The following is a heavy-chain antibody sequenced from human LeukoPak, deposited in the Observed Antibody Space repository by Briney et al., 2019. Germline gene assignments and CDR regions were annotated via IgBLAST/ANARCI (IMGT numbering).Heavy chain of an antibody. CDR2: IYTSGTT. CDR3: AGRSAAPPFDY. D-gene: IGHD6-6*01. Sequence: PSETLSLTCTVPGGSISSSYWSWIRQPPGKRREWVGRIYTSGTTNYKPPLKSSGTISVDTFKNQFYLKLSSVTAADTAVYYCAGRSAAPPFDYWGQGTLVTVSS. CDR1: GGSISSSY. V-gene: IGHV4-4*07. J-gene: IGHJ4*02.